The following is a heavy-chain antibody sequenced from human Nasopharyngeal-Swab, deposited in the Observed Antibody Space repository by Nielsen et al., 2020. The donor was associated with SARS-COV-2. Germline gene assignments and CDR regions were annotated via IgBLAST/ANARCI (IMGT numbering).Heavy chain of an antibody. Sequence: SETLSLTCAVYGGSFSGYYWSWIRQPPGKGLEWIGEINHSGSTNYNPSLKSQVTISVDTSKNQFSLKLSSVTAADTAVYYCARGDIVLVVYAQSNWFDPWGQGTLVTVSS. CDR2: INHSGST. CDR1: GGSFSGYY. D-gene: IGHD2-8*02. CDR3: ARGDIVLVVYAQSNWFDP. V-gene: IGHV4-34*01. J-gene: IGHJ5*02.